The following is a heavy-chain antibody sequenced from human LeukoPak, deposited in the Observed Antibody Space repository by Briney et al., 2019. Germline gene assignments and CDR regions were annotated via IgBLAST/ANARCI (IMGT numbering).Heavy chain of an antibody. V-gene: IGHV3-30*02. CDR2: IRYDGSNK. CDR3: ARVWYYDILTGYSPFDY. Sequence: GGSLRLSCAASGFTFSSYGMHWVRQAPGKGLEWVAFIRYDGSNKYYADSVKGRFTISRDNSKNTLYLQMNSLRAEDTAVYYCARVWYYDILTGYSPFDYWGQGTLVTVSS. CDR1: GFTFSSYG. D-gene: IGHD3-9*01. J-gene: IGHJ4*02.